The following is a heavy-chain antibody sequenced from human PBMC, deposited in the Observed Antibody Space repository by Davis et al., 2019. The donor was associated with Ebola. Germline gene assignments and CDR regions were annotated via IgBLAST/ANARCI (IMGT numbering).Heavy chain of an antibody. Sequence: GESLKISCAASGFNFRSYGMHWVRQAPDKGLEWVAVIWYDGSRKYYGDSVKGRFTISRDNSKNTLYLQMNSLRAEDTAVYYCAKDLSTFYANYDFWSGYYTSYFDYWGQGTLVTVSS. D-gene: IGHD3-3*01. V-gene: IGHV3-33*06. CDR3: AKDLSTFYANYDFWSGYYTSYFDY. CDR2: IWYDGSRK. J-gene: IGHJ4*02. CDR1: GFNFRSYG.